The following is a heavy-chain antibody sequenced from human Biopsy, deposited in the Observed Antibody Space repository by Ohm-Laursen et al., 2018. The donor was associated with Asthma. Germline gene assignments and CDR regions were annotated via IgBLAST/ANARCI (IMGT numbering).Heavy chain of an antibody. CDR2: INPSGGST. V-gene: IGHV1-46*01. J-gene: IGHJ4*02. CDR3: ARDGPVGAPSDY. D-gene: IGHD1-26*01. CDR1: GYTFTSYY. Sequence: ASVKVSCKSSGYTFTSYYMHWVRQAPGQGLEWMGIINPSGGSTSYAQKFQGRVTMTRDTSTSTVYMELSSLRSEDTAVYYCARDGPVGAPSDYWGQGTLVTVSS.